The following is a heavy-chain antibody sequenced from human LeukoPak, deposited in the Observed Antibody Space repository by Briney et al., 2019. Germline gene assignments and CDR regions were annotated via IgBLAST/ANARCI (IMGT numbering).Heavy chain of an antibody. CDR2: ISYDGSNK. V-gene: IGHV3-30-3*01. CDR3: ARGRERYCSGGSCSRYNWFDP. Sequence: GGSLRLSCAASGFTFSSYAMHWVRQAPGKGLEWVAVISYDGSNKYYADSVKGRFTISRDNSKNTLYLQMNSLRAEDTAVYYCARGRERYCSGGSCSRYNWFDPWGQGTLVTVSS. CDR1: GFTFSSYA. J-gene: IGHJ5*02. D-gene: IGHD2-15*01.